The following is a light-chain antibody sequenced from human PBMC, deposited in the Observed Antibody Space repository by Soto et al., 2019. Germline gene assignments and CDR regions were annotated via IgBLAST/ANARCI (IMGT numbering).Light chain of an antibody. Sequence: DIQMSQSPSTLSASEGDRVTIACRASQSISSWLAWYQQKPGKAPKVLIYDASRLESGVPSRLSGSESGTEFTLTIRSLQPDDFATYYCQQYNNYSTFGQGTKVDIK. CDR2: DAS. J-gene: IGKJ1*01. V-gene: IGKV1-5*01. CDR1: QSISSW. CDR3: QQYNNYST.